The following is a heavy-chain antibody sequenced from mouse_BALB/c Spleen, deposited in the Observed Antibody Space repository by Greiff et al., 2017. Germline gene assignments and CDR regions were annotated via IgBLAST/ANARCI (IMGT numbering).Heavy chain of an antibody. CDR3: ARDRGFAY. CDR1: GFTFSSYA. CDR2: INSNGGST. V-gene: IGHV5-6-3*01. Sequence: EVMLVESGGGLVKPGGSLKLSCAASGFTFSSYAMSWVRQTPDKRLELVATINSNGGSTYYPDSVKGRFTISRDNAKNTLYLQMSSLKSEDTAMYYCARDRGFAYWGQGTLVTVSA. J-gene: IGHJ3*01.